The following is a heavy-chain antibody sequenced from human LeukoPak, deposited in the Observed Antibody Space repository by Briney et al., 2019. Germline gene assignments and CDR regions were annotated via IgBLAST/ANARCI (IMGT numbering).Heavy chain of an antibody. CDR3: ARDYPRRWSGYSPYFDY. Sequence: SVKVSCKASGGTFSSYAISWVRQAPGQGREWMGGIIPILGTANYAQKFQGRVTITTDESTSTAYMELSSLRSEDTAVYYCARDYPRRWSGYSPYFDYWGQGTLVTVSS. J-gene: IGHJ4*02. D-gene: IGHD3-3*01. CDR2: IIPILGTA. CDR1: GGTFSSYA. V-gene: IGHV1-69*05.